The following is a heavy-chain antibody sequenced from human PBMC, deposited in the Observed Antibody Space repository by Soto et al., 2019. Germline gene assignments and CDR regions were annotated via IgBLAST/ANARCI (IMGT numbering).Heavy chain of an antibody. D-gene: IGHD1-26*01. CDR2: IYYSGST. V-gene: IGHV4-31*03. Sequence: QVQLQESGPGLVRPSQTLSLTCTVSAGSITSGGYYWTWIRQFPGKGLEWIGYIYYSGSTFYNPSLKNRVTISIETSKNYFSLRLDSVTVADTAVYYCARGEGVLYAFNIWGQGTMVTV. J-gene: IGHJ3*02. CDR1: AGSITSGGYY. CDR3: ARGEGVLYAFNI.